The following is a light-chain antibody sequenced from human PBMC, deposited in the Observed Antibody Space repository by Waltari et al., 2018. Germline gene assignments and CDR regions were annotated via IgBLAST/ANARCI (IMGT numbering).Light chain of an antibody. CDR2: DAS. CDR3: QQRSTWWT. J-gene: IGKJ1*01. CDR1: QSVGTS. Sequence: IVLTQSPVTLSLSPGARATLSCRASQSVGTSLAWYQQRPGQPPRLLIFDASKRAPGIPARFSGSGSETDFTLTISNLEPEDFAVYYCQQRSTWWTFGQGTRVEIK. V-gene: IGKV3-11*01.